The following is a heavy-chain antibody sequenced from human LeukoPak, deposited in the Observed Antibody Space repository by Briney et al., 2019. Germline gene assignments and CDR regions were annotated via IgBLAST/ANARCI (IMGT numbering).Heavy chain of an antibody. J-gene: IGHJ4*02. V-gene: IGHV3-48*03. CDR2: ISSSGSTI. Sequence: GGSLRLSCAASGFTFSSYEMNWVRQAPGKGLEWVSYISSSGSTIYYADSVKGRFTISRDNAKNSLYLQMNSLRAEDTAVYYCARDGYSSGWYYFDYWGQGTLVTASS. CDR1: GFTFSSYE. CDR3: ARDGYSSGWYYFDY. D-gene: IGHD6-13*01.